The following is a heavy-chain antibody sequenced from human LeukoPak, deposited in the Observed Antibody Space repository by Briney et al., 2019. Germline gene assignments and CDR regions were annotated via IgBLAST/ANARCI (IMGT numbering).Heavy chain of an antibody. Sequence: GGSLRLSCVASGFTFSTYWMSWVRQAPGKGLEWLANIKEDGTGKNHVDSVKGRFTISKDNAKNSLYLQMNGLRAEDTAVYYCAREVPQQLVAMDVWGQGTTVTVSS. CDR3: AREVPQQLVAMDV. J-gene: IGHJ6*02. D-gene: IGHD6-13*01. CDR1: GFTFSTYW. V-gene: IGHV3-7*04. CDR2: IKEDGTGK.